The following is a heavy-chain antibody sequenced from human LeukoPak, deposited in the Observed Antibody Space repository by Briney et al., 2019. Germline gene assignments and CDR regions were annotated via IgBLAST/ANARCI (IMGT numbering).Heavy chain of an antibody. V-gene: IGHV5-51*01. J-gene: IGHJ5*02. D-gene: IGHD1-20*01. CDR1: GYSFTSYW. CDR2: IYPGDSDT. Sequence: GESPKISCKGSGYSFTSYWIGCVRQMPGKGLEWMGTIYPGDSDTRYSPSFQGQVTISADKSISAAYLQWSSLKASDTAMYYCARLPGPYNWNLGPSNWFDPWGQGTLVTVSS. CDR3: ARLPGPYNWNLGPSNWFDP.